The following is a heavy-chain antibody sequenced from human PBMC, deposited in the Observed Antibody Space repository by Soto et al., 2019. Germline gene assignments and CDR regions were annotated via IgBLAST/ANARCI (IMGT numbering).Heavy chain of an antibody. CDR2: ISYDEIDK. V-gene: IGHV3-30*03. D-gene: IGHD3-10*01. Sequence: PGESLKISCAASGFTFTSHAMHWVRQTPGKGLEWVAAISYDEIDKKYASSVKGRFTVSRDNSKNTLYLQMNSLRAEDTAVYYCARGIWFGEPPIDYWGQGTLVTVSS. CDR1: GFTFTSHA. CDR3: ARGIWFGEPPIDY. J-gene: IGHJ4*02.